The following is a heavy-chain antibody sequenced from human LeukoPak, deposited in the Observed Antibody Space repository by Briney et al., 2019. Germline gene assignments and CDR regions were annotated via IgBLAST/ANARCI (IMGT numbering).Heavy chain of an antibody. CDR3: ARARVDTAMVLVY. CDR2: IYSSGST. CDR1: GGSISSGNYY. J-gene: IGHJ4*02. Sequence: SETLSLTCTVSGGSISSGNYYWSWIRQPAGKGLEWIGRIYSSGSTNYNPSLKSRVTISVDTSKNQFSLKLSSVTAADTAVYYCARARVDTAMVLVYWGQGTLVTVSS. V-gene: IGHV4-61*02. D-gene: IGHD5-18*01.